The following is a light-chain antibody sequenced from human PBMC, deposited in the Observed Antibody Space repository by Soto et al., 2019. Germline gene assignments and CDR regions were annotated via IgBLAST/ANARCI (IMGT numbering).Light chain of an antibody. CDR1: SSNIGSNT. CDR3: AAWDDSLYGLI. V-gene: IGLV1-44*01. Sequence: VLTQPPSASGTPGQRVTISCSGSSSNIGSNTVNWYQQLPGTAPKLLIYSNNQRPSGVPDRFSGSKSGTSASLAISGLQSEDETDYYCAAWDDSLYGLIFGGGTKLTVL. CDR2: SNN. J-gene: IGLJ2*01.